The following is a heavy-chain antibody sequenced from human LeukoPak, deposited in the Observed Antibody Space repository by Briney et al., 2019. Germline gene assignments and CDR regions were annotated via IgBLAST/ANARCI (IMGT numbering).Heavy chain of an antibody. CDR3: ARASSGSYLFDY. J-gene: IGHJ4*02. CDR1: GFTFSSYW. D-gene: IGHD1-26*01. Sequence: GGSLRLSCAASGFTFSSYWMHWVRQAPGKGLVWVSRIKSDGSSTSYADSVKGRFTISRDNVKNTLYLQMNSLRAEDTAVYYCARASSGSYLFDYWGQGTLVTVPS. V-gene: IGHV3-74*01. CDR2: IKSDGSST.